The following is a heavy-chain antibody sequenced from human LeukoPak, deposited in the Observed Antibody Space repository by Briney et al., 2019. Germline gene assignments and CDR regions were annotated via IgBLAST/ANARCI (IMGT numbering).Heavy chain of an antibody. J-gene: IGHJ5*02. V-gene: IGHV3-48*03. D-gene: IGHD3-10*01. CDR3: ASLGGSGSLNCFDP. Sequence: GGSLRLSCAASGFTFSSYEMNWVRHAPGKGLERVSYISSSGSTIYYADSVKGRFTISRDNAKNALYLQMNSLRAEDTAVYYCASLGGSGSLNCFDPWGQGSLVTVSS. CDR1: GFTFSSYE. CDR2: ISSSGSTI.